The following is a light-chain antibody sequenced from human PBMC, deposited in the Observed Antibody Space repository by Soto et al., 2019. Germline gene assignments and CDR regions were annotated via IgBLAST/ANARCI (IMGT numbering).Light chain of an antibody. CDR3: AAWDGTLNVVL. CDR1: GSNIGTNT. CDR2: TDR. V-gene: IGLV1-44*01. Sequence: QLVLTQPPSASGTPGQRVTISCSGSGSNIGTNTVNWYKQVPGTAPTLLIYTDRQRPAGVPDRFSGSRSGTSASLAISWLQSEDEADYYCAAWDGTLNVVLFGGGTKLTVL. J-gene: IGLJ2*01.